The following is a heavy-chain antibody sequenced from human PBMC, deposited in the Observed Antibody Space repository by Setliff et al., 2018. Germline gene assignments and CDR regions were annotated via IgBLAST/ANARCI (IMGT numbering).Heavy chain of an antibody. CDR3: ARVPLRFVTTPKYFDY. J-gene: IGHJ4*02. Sequence: ASVKVSCKASGYTFTGYYMHWVRQAPGQGLEWTGWINPNSGGTNYAQKFQGRVTMTRDTSISTAYMELSRLRSDDTAVYYCARVPLRFVTTPKYFDYWGQGTLVTVSS. V-gene: IGHV1-2*02. CDR1: GYTFTGYY. D-gene: IGHD4-4*01. CDR2: INPNSGGT.